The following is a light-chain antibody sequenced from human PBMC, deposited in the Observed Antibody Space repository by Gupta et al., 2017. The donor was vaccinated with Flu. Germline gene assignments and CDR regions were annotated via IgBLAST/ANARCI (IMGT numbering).Light chain of an antibody. CDR2: AAS. V-gene: IGKV1-39*01. CDR1: QTISSY. CDR3: QQRDSTPLT. J-gene: IGKJ4*01. Sequence: PSSLSASVGDRVTITCRASQTISSYVNWYQQKPGKAPKLLIYAASSLQSGVPSRFSGSGSGTDFTLTVSRLQPEDFATYYCQQRDSTPLTFGGGTKVEIK.